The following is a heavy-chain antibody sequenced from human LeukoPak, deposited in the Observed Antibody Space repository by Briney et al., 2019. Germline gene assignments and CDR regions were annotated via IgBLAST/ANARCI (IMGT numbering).Heavy chain of an antibody. CDR1: GYTFTGYY. D-gene: IGHD6-13*01. Sequence: GASVKVSCKASGYTFTGYYMHWVRQAPGQGLEWMGWINPNSGGTNYAQKFQGRVTMTRDTSISTAYMELSSLRSEDTAVYYCARDPGEYSSSWYGGEKGFDYWGQGTLVTVSS. CDR3: ARDPGEYSSSWYGGEKGFDY. J-gene: IGHJ4*02. CDR2: INPNSGGT. V-gene: IGHV1-2*02.